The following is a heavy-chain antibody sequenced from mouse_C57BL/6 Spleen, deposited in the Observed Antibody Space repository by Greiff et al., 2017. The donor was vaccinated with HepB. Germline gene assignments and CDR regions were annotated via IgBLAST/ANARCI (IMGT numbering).Heavy chain of an antibody. CDR2: IDPSDSET. CDR3: ARSPYYGSSPWFAY. CDR1: GYTFTSYW. J-gene: IGHJ3*01. D-gene: IGHD1-1*01. V-gene: IGHV1-52*01. Sequence: QVQLQQPGAELVRPGSSVKLSCKASGYTFTSYWMHWVKQRPIQGLEWIGNIDPSDSETHYNQKFKDKATLTVDKSSSTAYMQLISLTSEDSAVYYCARSPYYGSSPWFAYWGQGTLVTVSA.